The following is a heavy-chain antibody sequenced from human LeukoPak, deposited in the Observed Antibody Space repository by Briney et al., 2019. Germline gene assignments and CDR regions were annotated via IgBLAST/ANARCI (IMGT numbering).Heavy chain of an antibody. CDR3: TIVLLWFGEFAGGAFDI. J-gene: IGHJ3*02. CDR2: ISAYNGNT. Sequence: ASVKVSCKASGYTFTIYGISWVRQAPGQGLEWMGWISAYNGNTNYAQKLQGRVTMTTDTSTSTAYMELRSLRSDDTAVYYCTIVLLWFGEFAGGAFDIWGQGTMVTVSS. D-gene: IGHD3-10*01. CDR1: GYTFTIYG. V-gene: IGHV1-18*01.